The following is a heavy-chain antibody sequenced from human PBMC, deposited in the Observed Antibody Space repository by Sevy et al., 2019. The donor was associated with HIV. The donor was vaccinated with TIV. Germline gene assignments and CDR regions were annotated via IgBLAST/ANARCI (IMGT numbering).Heavy chain of an antibody. CDR3: AKDPTLDTAMFFVRWNAFDI. Sequence: GGSLRLSCAASGFTFSSYAMSWVRQAPGKGLEWVSAISGSGGSTYYADSVKGRFTISRDNSKNTLYLQMNSLRAEDTAVYYCAKDPTLDTAMFFVRWNAFDIWGQGTMVTVSS. J-gene: IGHJ3*02. CDR2: ISGSGGST. CDR1: GFTFSSYA. V-gene: IGHV3-23*01. D-gene: IGHD5-18*01.